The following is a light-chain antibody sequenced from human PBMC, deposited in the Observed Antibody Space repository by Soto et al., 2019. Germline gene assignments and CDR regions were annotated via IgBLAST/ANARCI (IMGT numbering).Light chain of an antibody. Sequence: EIVMTQSPAPLSVSPGERATLSCRASQSVSSNFAWYQQKPGQAPRLLIYGTSTRATGIPARFSGSGSGKEFTLTISSLQSEDFAGYYCQQYNNLPYTFGHGTKLEI. CDR3: QQYNNLPYT. V-gene: IGKV3-15*01. CDR1: QSVSSN. CDR2: GTS. J-gene: IGKJ2*01.